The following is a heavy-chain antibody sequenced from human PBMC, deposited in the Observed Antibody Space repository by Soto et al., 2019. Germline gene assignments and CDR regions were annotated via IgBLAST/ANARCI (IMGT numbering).Heavy chain of an antibody. CDR1: GGSISSAGYY. Sequence: SETLSLTCAVSGGSISSAGYYWSWIRQRPGKGLEWIGCFYYSGSTYYSPSLRNRLTISVDTSKNQFSLKLSSVTAADTAVYFCAGGFNAVTLDVWDQGTTVTVSS. CDR2: FYYSGST. J-gene: IGHJ6*02. CDR3: AGGFNAVTLDV. D-gene: IGHD2-8*01. V-gene: IGHV4-31*11.